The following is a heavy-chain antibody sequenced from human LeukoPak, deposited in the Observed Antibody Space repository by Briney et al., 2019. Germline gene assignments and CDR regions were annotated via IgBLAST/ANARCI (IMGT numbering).Heavy chain of an antibody. CDR2: ISSSSSTI. CDR3: ARAGGPYDSKYYYYGMDV. D-gene: IGHD3-3*01. V-gene: IGHV3-48*01. CDR1: GFTFSSYS. Sequence: PGGSLRLSCAASGFTFSSYSMNWVRQAPGKGLEWVSYISSSSSTIYYADSVKGRFTISRDNAKNSLYLQMNSLRSEDTAVYYCARAGGPYDSKYYYYGMDVWGQGTTVTVSS. J-gene: IGHJ6*02.